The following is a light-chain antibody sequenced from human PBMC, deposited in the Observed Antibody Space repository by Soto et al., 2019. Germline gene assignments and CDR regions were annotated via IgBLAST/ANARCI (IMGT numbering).Light chain of an antibody. Sequence: QSALTQPRSVSGSPGQAVTISCTGTSSDVGAYNFVSWYQQHPGKAPKIMIYDVGRRPSGVPDRFSGSKSGNTASLTISGLQTEDEADYYCCSYADIYALGTGTKLTVL. CDR2: DVG. CDR1: SSDVGAYNF. J-gene: IGLJ1*01. V-gene: IGLV2-11*01. CDR3: CSYADIYA.